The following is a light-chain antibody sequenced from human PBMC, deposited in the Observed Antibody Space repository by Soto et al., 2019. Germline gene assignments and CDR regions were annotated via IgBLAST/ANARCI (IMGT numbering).Light chain of an antibody. J-gene: IGLJ1*01. V-gene: IGLV1-47*01. CDR1: SSNIGGNY. Sequence: QLVLTQAPSVSATPGQRVTISCSGSSSNIGGNYVYWYQQLPGRAPNLLIYRSYQRPSGVPDRFSGSKSGTSASLAITGLQAEDEADYFCQSYDRSLRTYVFGTATKLTVL. CDR2: RSY. CDR3: QSYDRSLRTYV.